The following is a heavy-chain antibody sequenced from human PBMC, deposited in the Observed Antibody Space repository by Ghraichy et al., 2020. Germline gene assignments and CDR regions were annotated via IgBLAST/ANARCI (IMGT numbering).Heavy chain of an antibody. V-gene: IGHV3-48*03. D-gene: IGHD3-10*01. CDR1: GFTFSTYE. J-gene: IGHJ4*02. CDR3: ARDPGDYYAPGTFDS. Sequence: GGSLRLSCVASGFTFSTYEMNWVRQAPGRGLEWISYISSGGTTYYAGSVKGRFTISRDNAKNSLYLQMNSLRAEDTAVYYCARDPGDYYAPGTFDSWGQGTLVTVSS. CDR2: ISSGGTT.